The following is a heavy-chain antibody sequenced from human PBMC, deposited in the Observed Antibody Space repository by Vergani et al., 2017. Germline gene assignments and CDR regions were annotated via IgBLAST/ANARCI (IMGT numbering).Heavy chain of an antibody. D-gene: IGHD1-1*01. CDR1: GFRFSDYG. CDR2: ISYDGDTT. V-gene: IGHV3-30*18. CDR3: AKFPLNITTPDRGDF. J-gene: IGHJ4*02. Sequence: HVQMVESGGGVVQPGRSLRLSCAISGFRFSDYGMHWVRQAPGRGLEWVALISYDGDTTYYEDSVKGRFTISRDNSKNTLFLQMHSLRVEYTALYYCAKFPLNITTPDRGDFWGQGSLVTVSS.